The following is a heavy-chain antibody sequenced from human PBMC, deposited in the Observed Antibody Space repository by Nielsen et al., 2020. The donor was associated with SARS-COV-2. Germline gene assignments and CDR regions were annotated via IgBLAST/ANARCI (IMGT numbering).Heavy chain of an antibody. J-gene: IGHJ4*02. CDR2: INPSGGST. CDR1: GYTFTSYY. D-gene: IGHD6-19*01. Sequence: ASVKVSCKASGYTFTSYYMHWVRQAPGQGLEWMGIINPSGGSTSYAQKFQGRVTMTEDTSTDTAYMELSSLRSEDTAVYYCATARWLVRALGYWGQGTLVTVSS. CDR3: ATARWLVRALGY. V-gene: IGHV1-46*01.